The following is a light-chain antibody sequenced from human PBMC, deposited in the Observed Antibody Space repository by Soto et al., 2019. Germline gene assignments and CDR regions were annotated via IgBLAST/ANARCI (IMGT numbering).Light chain of an antibody. CDR3: QQYGTSPVT. V-gene: IGKV3-20*01. J-gene: IGKJ4*01. CDR1: QSVSSNF. CDR2: GAS. Sequence: EIVLTQSPGTLSLSPGERATLSCRASQSVSSNFLAWYQQKPGQAPRLLIYGASSRATGIPDRFSGSGSGTDFTHTITRLEPEDCAVYFCQQYGTSPVTFGGGTKVEIK.